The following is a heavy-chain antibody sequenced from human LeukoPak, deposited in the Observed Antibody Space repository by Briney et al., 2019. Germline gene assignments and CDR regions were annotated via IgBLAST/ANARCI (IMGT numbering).Heavy chain of an antibody. CDR2: INHSGST. Sequence: PSETLSLTCAVYGWSFSGYYWSWIRQPPGKGLEWIGEINHSGSTNYNPSLKSRVTISVDTSKNQFSLKLSSVTAADTAVYYCASADRDSSSWYYFDYWGQGTLVTVSS. CDR1: GWSFSGYY. J-gene: IGHJ4*02. V-gene: IGHV4-34*01. CDR3: ASADRDSSSWYYFDY. D-gene: IGHD6-13*01.